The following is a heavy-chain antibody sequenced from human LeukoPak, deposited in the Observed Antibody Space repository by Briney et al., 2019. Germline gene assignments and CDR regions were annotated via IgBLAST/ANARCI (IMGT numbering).Heavy chain of an antibody. V-gene: IGHV3-23*01. J-gene: IGHJ4*02. CDR3: AKDLALETTVVTRFGLEKDY. Sequence: GGSLRLSCAASGFTFSSYAMSWVRQAPGKGLEWVSAISGSGGSTYYADSVKGRFTISRDNSKNTLYLQMNSLRAEDTAVYYCAKDLALETTVVTRFGLEKDYWGQGTLVTVSS. D-gene: IGHD4-23*01. CDR2: ISGSGGST. CDR1: GFTFSSYA.